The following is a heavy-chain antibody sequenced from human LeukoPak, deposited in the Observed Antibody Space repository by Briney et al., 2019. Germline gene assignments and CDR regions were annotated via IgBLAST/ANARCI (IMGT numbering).Heavy chain of an antibody. Sequence: GGSLRLSCAPSGLIFSSYLMHWVRQPPGKGLVWVSRINMDGSSTSYADSVKGRFTISRGNSKNTLYLQMNSLRAEDTAVDYCAKRGGGNFFDCCGQGVLVTVSS. CDR1: GLIFSSYL. D-gene: IGHD3-10*01. CDR2: INMDGSST. J-gene: IGHJ4*02. CDR3: AKRGGGNFFDC. V-gene: IGHV3-74*01.